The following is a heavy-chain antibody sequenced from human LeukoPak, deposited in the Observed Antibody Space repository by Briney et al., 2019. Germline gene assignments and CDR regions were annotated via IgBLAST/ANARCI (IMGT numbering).Heavy chain of an antibody. V-gene: IGHV4-4*07. J-gene: IGHJ3*02. CDR2: IYTSGST. Sequence: KPSETVSLTCTVSGGSISSYYWSCIRQPAGKGLEWIGRIYTSGSTNYNPSLKSRVTMSVDTSKNQFSLKLSSVTAADTAVYYCASWGGNYDAFDIWGQGTMLTVSS. CDR1: GGSISSYY. D-gene: IGHD4-23*01. CDR3: ASWGGNYDAFDI.